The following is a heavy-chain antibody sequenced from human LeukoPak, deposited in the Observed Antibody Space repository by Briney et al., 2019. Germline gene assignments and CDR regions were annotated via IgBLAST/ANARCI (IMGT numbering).Heavy chain of an antibody. D-gene: IGHD6-25*01. CDR1: GYTFTSFG. Sequence: WASVKVSCKASGYTFTSFGIAWVRQAPGQGLEWVGWISTSSDQGRYAHMLQDRVTMTTDTSTSTAYMELRSLRSDDAGVYYCARDTNWQRDYWGQGTLVTVSS. J-gene: IGHJ4*02. V-gene: IGHV1-18*01. CDR2: ISTSSDQG. CDR3: ARDTNWQRDY.